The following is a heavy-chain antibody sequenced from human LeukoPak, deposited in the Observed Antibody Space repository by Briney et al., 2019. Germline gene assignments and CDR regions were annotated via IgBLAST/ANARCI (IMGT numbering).Heavy chain of an antibody. V-gene: IGHV1-2*02. CDR3: ARERYCSSTSCIASFFHY. CDR2: VSPKSGGT. J-gene: IGHJ4*02. D-gene: IGHD2-2*01. CDR1: GYTFTGYY. Sequence: ASVKVSCKASGYTFTGYYIHWVRQAPGQGLEWMGWVSPKSGGTNYAQNFEGRVTMTRDTSISTAYMELSRLRSDDTAVYYCARERYCSSTSCIASFFHYWGQGTLVTVSS.